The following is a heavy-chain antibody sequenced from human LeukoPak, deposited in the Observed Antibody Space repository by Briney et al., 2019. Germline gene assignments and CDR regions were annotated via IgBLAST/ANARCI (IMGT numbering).Heavy chain of an antibody. Sequence: GGSLRLSCAGSDFSFITYAMTWVRQAPGKGLEWVSTITGRGDATYYADSVKGRFTISRDNSKNTLYMQMNSLRAEDTAVYYCASGHNWNAFDYWGQGTLVTVSS. D-gene: IGHD1-20*01. CDR1: DFSFITYA. J-gene: IGHJ4*02. CDR3: ASGHNWNAFDY. V-gene: IGHV3-23*01. CDR2: ITGRGDAT.